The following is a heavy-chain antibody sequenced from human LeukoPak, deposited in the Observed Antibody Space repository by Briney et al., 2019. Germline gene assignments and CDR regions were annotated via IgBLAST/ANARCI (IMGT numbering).Heavy chain of an antibody. CDR3: ARPARGYYGSGSYVDY. V-gene: IGHV5-51*01. CDR1: GYSFTNYW. Sequence: GEPLKISCKGSGYSFTNYWIGWVRQMPGKGLEWMGIIYPGDSDTRYYPSFQGQVTISADKSISTAYLQWSSLKASDTAIYYCARPARGYYGSGSYVDYWGQGTLVTVSS. D-gene: IGHD3-10*01. J-gene: IGHJ4*02. CDR2: IYPGDSDT.